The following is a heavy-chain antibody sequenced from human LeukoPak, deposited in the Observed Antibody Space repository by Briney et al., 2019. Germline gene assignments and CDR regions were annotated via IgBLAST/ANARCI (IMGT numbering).Heavy chain of an antibody. CDR3: AAYSGSYYGYYYYYMDV. V-gene: IGHV1-18*01. CDR1: GYTFTSYG. J-gene: IGHJ6*03. D-gene: IGHD1-26*01. Sequence: GASVKVSCKASGYTFTSYGISWVRQAPGQGLEWMGWISAYNGNTNYAQKLQGRVTMTTDTSTSTAYMELRSLRSDDTAVYYCAAYSGSYYGYYYYYMDVWGKGTTVTVSS. CDR2: ISAYNGNT.